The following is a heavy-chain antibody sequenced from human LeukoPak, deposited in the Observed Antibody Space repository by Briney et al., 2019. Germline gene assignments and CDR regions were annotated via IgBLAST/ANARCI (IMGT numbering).Heavy chain of an antibody. D-gene: IGHD3-22*01. J-gene: IGHJ4*02. CDR3: ARAPRDYYDSSGYYYGFMYYFDY. CDR2: INHSGST. Sequence: SETLSLTCAVYGGSFSGYYWSWIRQPPGKGLEWIGEINHSGSTNYNPPLKSRVTISVDTSKNQFSLKLSSVTAADTAVYYCARAPRDYYDSSGYYYGFMYYFDYWGQGTLVTVSS. V-gene: IGHV4-34*01. CDR1: GGSFSGYY.